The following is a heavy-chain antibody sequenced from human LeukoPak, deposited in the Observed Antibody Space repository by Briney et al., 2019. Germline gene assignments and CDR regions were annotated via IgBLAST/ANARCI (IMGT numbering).Heavy chain of an antibody. D-gene: IGHD2-2*01. CDR3: ARKGQGIVVVPAAMAFDY. CDR1: GGSFSGYY. V-gene: IGHV4-34*01. J-gene: IGHJ4*02. CDR2: INHSGST. Sequence: SETLSLTYAVYGGSFSGYYWSWIRQPPGKGLEWIGEINHSGSTNYNPSLKSRVTISVDTSKNQLSLKLSSVTAADTAVYYCARKGQGIVVVPAAMAFDYWGQGTLVTVSS.